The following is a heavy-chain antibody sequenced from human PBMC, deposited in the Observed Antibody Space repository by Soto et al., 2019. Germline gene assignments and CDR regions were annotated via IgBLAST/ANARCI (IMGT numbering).Heavy chain of an antibody. CDR1: GYTFTTYF. V-gene: IGHV1-2*07. Sequence: ASVKVSCKTSGYTFTTYFIHWVRQPPGQGLEWLGWINVDSGDTKSADGFKGRVTLTRDTSITTADMELTSLTSDDTAVYYCARGEFSYDSSGSPFAFWGQGTLVTVSS. CDR2: INVDSGDT. D-gene: IGHD3-22*01. J-gene: IGHJ5*01. CDR3: ARGEFSYDSSGSPFAF.